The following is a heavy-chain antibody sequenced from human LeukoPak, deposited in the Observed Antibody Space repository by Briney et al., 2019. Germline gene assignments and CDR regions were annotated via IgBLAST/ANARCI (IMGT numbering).Heavy chain of an antibody. CDR1: GFTFSSYS. Sequence: GGSLRLSCAASGFTFSSYSMNWVRQAPGKGLEWVSVIYSGGSTYYADSVKGRFTISRDNSKNTLYLQMNSLRAEDTAVYYCARDGWLQPEDAFDIWGQGTMVTVSS. V-gene: IGHV3-53*01. CDR2: IYSGGST. CDR3: ARDGWLQPEDAFDI. D-gene: IGHD5-24*01. J-gene: IGHJ3*02.